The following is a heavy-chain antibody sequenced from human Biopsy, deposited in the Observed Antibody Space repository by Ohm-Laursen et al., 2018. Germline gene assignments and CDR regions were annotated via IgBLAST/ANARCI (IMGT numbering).Heavy chain of an antibody. J-gene: IGHJ4*02. CDR3: VRSLRNYDFLDS. D-gene: IGHD3-16*01. Sequence: LSVTCTVSGDSITTYYWNWIRQGPGKGLEWVAGLTWNSGTIAYAGSVRGRFTISRDNAKNSLYLQMNNLTSEDTALYYCVRSLRNYDFLDSWGQGTLVSVSS. V-gene: IGHV3-9*01. CDR1: GDSITTYY. CDR2: LTWNSGTI.